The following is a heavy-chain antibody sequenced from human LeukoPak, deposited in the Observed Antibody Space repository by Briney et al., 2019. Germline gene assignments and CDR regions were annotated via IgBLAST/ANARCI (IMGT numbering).Heavy chain of an antibody. J-gene: IGHJ4*02. CDR2: VFYTGYT. Sequence: SETLSLACTVSGGSINNYYWSWVRQPPGKGLEWIGYVFYTGYTHYNASLKSRVTISVDTSKNQFSLELSSVTAVDTAVHYCTRGVGPLTRIAAAGTGVGYFDYWGQGTLVTVSS. CDR1: GGSINNYY. CDR3: TRGVGPLTRIAAAGTGVGYFDY. V-gene: IGHV4-59*01. D-gene: IGHD6-13*01.